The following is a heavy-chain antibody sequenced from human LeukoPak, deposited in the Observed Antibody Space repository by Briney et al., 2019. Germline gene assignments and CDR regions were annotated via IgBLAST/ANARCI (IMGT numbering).Heavy chain of an antibody. CDR1: GDTFITYT. Sequence: SVKVSCKASGDTFITYTFSWVRQAPGQGLEWMGRVIPSLDVSNYAEKFQGRVTINADKSSSTTYMELTSLRSEDTAMYYCAVQVTGYSHDAFDIWGQGTMVTVSS. V-gene: IGHV1-69*02. D-gene: IGHD3-9*01. CDR2: VIPSLDVS. CDR3: AVQVTGYSHDAFDI. J-gene: IGHJ3*02.